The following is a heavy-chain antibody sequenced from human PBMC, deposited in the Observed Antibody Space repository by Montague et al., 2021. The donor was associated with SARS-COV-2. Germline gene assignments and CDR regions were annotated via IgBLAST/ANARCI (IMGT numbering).Heavy chain of an antibody. CDR3: ARFETSKFYSSGMDV. CDR2: ISSESAYI. J-gene: IGHJ6*02. V-gene: IGHV3-21*01. D-gene: IGHD2-15*01. Sequence: SLRLSCAASGFTFSSISMNWVRQAPGKRLEWVSSISSESAYIVYAESVRGRFTISRDNAQNLLYLQMNSLRAEDTAVYYCARFETSKFYSSGMDVWGQGTTVTVSS. CDR1: GFTFSSIS.